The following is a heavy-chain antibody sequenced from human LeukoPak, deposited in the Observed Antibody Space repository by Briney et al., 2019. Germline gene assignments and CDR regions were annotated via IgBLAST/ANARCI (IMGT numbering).Heavy chain of an antibody. CDR2: ISYDGSNK. D-gene: IGHD2-2*01. V-gene: IGHV3-30-3*01. J-gene: IGHJ5*02. Sequence: GGSLRLSCAASGFTFSSYAMHWVRQAPGKGLEWVAVISYDGSNKYYADSVKGRFTISRDNSKNTLYLQMNSLRAEDTAVYYCARSKAEEDIVVVPAAFDPWGQGTLVTVSS. CDR1: GFTFSSYA. CDR3: ARSKAEEDIVVVPAAFDP.